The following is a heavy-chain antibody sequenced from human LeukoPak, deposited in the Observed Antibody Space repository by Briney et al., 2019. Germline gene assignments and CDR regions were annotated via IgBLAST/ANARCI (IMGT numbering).Heavy chain of an antibody. CDR3: ARDFYDSSGYLYYGMDV. Sequence: ASVKVSCKASGYTFTGYYMHWVRQAPGQGLEWMGWINPNSGGTDYAQKFQGRVTITADESTSTAYMELSSLRSEDTAVYYCARDFYDSSGYLYYGMDVWGQGTTVTVSS. J-gene: IGHJ6*02. CDR1: GYTFTGYY. V-gene: IGHV1-2*02. CDR2: INPNSGGT. D-gene: IGHD3-22*01.